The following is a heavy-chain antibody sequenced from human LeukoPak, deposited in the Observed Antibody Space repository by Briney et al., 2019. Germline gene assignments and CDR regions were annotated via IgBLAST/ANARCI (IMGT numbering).Heavy chain of an antibody. CDR3: ARRTPGSGSFDAFDI. CDR2: IYPGDSDT. V-gene: IGHV5-51*01. D-gene: IGHD3-10*01. Sequence: GESLKISCKGSGYSFTSYWIGCVRQMPGKGLEWMGIIYPGDSDTRYSPSFQGQVTISADKSISTAYLQWSSLKASDTAMYYCARRTPGSGSFDAFDIWGQGTMVTVSS. J-gene: IGHJ3*02. CDR1: GYSFTSYW.